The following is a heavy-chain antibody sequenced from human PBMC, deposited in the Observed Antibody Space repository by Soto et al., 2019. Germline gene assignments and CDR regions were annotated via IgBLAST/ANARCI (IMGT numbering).Heavy chain of an antibody. CDR3: ARDSGTYSSSDWFDP. D-gene: IGHD6-6*01. CDR2: ISSSSSTI. V-gene: IGHV3-48*01. Sequence: PGGSLRLSCAASGFTFSSYSMNWVRQAPGKGLEWVSYISSSSSTIYYADSVKGRFTISRDNAKNSLYLQMNSLRAEDTAVYYCARDSGTYSSSDWFDPWGQGTLVTVSS. J-gene: IGHJ5*02. CDR1: GFTFSSYS.